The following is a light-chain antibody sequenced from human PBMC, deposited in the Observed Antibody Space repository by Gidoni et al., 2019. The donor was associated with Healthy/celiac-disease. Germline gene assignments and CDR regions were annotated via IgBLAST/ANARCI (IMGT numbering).Light chain of an antibody. V-gene: IGKV3-20*01. CDR2: GAS. Sequence: SQSVSSSYLAWYQQKPGQAPRLLIYGASSRATGIPDRFSGSGSGTDFTLTISRLEPEDFAVYYCQQYGSSPLTFGPGTKVDIK. CDR1: QSVSSSY. CDR3: QQYGSSPLT. J-gene: IGKJ3*01.